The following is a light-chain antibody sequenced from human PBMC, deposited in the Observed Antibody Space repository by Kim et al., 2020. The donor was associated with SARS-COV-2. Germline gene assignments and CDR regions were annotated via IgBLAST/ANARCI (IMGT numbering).Light chain of an antibody. V-gene: IGKV3-11*01. CDR1: QRVGNY. CDR3: QQRSHWPPTLI. CDR2: DTS. Sequence: PREGASLSCRASQRVGNYLTWYQQKYGQPPRLLIYDTSKRAAGIPPRFSGSGSGTDFTLTITSLEPDDFAVYYCQQRSHWPPTLIFGGGTKVDIK. J-gene: IGKJ4*01.